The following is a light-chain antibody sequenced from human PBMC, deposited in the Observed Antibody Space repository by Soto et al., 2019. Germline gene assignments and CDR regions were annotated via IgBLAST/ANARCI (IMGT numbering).Light chain of an antibody. J-gene: IGKJ1*01. CDR1: QTVTSNY. CDR2: DAS. V-gene: IGKV3-20*01. Sequence: EIVLTQFPATLSLSPGDTATLSCRASQTVTSNYLAWYQQKPGQAPRLLIYDASSRATGIPDRFSGSGSGTDFTLTISRLEPEDFAVYYCHQYVSHLETFGQGTKVDIK. CDR3: HQYVSHLET.